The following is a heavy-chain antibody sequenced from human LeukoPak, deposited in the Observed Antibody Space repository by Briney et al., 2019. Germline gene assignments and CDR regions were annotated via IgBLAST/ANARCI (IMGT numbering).Heavy chain of an antibody. CDR2: IIPIFGTA. CDR3: ARGAPLLIAAADSDYFDY. CDR1: GGTFSSYA. Sequence: SVKVSCKASGGTFSSYAISWVRQAPGQGLEWMGGIIPIFGTANYAQKFQGRVTMTKDTSISTAYMELSRLRSDDTAVYYCARGAPLLIAAADSDYFDYWGQGTLVTVSS. D-gene: IGHD6-13*01. J-gene: IGHJ4*02. V-gene: IGHV1-69*05.